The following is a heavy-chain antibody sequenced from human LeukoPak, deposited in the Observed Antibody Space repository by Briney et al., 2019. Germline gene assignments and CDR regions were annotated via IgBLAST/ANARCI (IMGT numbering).Heavy chain of an antibody. V-gene: IGHV4-59*12. D-gene: IGHD6-19*01. CDR3: ARDATDSSGSTLYYYYYMDV. Sequence: SETLSLTCTVSGGSISTYYWSWIRQPPGKGLHWIGYVYYSGSTNYNPSLKSRVTMSVDTSKNQFSLKLSSVTAADTAVYYCARDATDSSGSTLYYYYYMDVWGKGTTVTISS. CDR2: VYYSGST. J-gene: IGHJ6*03. CDR1: GGSISTYY.